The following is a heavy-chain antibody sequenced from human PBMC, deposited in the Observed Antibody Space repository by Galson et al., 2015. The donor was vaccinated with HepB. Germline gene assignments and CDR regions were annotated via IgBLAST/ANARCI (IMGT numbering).Heavy chain of an antibody. J-gene: IGHJ4*02. CDR1: GGSVNSGSYF. Sequence: SETLSLTCTVSGGSVNSGSYFWSWVRLAPGKGLEWIGYIYYSGSTHYNPSLKSRTTISIDTSQKQFFLKLTSVTAADAAAYYCARVRLWLGELFRGNFDYWGQGALVTVSS. CDR2: IYYSGST. V-gene: IGHV4-61*01. D-gene: IGHD3-10*01. CDR3: ARVRLWLGELFRGNFDY.